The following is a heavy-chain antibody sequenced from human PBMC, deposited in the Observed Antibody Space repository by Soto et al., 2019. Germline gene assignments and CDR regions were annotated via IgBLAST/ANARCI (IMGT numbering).Heavy chain of an antibody. V-gene: IGHV3-74*01. CDR2: INSDGSST. Sequence: PGGSLRLSCAASGFTFSNHWMHWVRQAPGKGLVWVSHINSDGSSTTYADSVKGRFTISRENAKNTLYLQMSSLRAEDTAVYYCTRGWSGETIWGQGTMVTVSS. J-gene: IGHJ3*02. CDR3: TRGWSGETI. CDR1: GFTFSNHW. D-gene: IGHD2-8*01.